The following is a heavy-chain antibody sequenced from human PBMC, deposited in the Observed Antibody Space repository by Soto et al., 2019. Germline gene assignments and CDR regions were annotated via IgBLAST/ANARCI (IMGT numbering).Heavy chain of an antibody. Sequence: SETLSLTCTVSGGSISSYYWSWIRQPPGKGLEWIGYIYYSGSTNYNPSLKSRVTISVDTSKNQFSLKLSSVTAADTAVYYCARVATTGYGMDVWGQGTTVTVSS. CDR1: GGSISSYY. CDR2: IYYSGST. CDR3: ARVATTGYGMDV. J-gene: IGHJ6*02. D-gene: IGHD1-1*01. V-gene: IGHV4-59*01.